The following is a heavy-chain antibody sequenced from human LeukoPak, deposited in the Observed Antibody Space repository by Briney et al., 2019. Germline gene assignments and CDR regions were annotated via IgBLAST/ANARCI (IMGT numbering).Heavy chain of an antibody. CDR3: IRVPY. J-gene: IGHJ4*02. V-gene: IGHV3-74*01. Sequence: GGSLRLSCAVPGFTFNKYYMHWVRQAPGKGLVWVSRISSDGSNTNYADSVKGRFTISRDNAKNTLYLQMNSLRAEDTAVYYCIRVPYWGQGALVTVSS. CDR1: GFTFNKYY. CDR2: ISSDGSNT.